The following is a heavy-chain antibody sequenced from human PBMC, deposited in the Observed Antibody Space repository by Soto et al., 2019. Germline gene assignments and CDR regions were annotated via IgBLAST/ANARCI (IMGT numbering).Heavy chain of an antibody. Sequence: QVQLVQSGAEVKKPGASVKVSCEASGYTFTSYAIHWVRQAPGQRLEWMGWINVVNGNTKYSQKFQGRVTITRDTSASTAYMELSSLRSDDTAVYYCARSVGAALSDYWGQGTLVTVSS. D-gene: IGHD1-26*01. CDR2: INVVNGNT. CDR3: ARSVGAALSDY. J-gene: IGHJ4*02. V-gene: IGHV1-3*01. CDR1: GYTFTSYA.